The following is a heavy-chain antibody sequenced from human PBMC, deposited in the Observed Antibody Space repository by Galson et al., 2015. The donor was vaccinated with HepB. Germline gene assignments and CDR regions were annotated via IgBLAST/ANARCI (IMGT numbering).Heavy chain of an antibody. Sequence: SLRLSCAASGFTFSSYSMNWIRQVPGKGLEWVSYINGGRTTIYYADSVKGRFTISRDNSKNTLFLQKTGLTADDTAIYYCARVHPEYTSGWYRQALYYFDSWGQGTLVAVSS. CDR3: ARVHPEYTSGWYRQALYYFDS. D-gene: IGHD6-19*01. J-gene: IGHJ4*02. CDR1: GFTFSSYS. CDR2: INGGRTTI. V-gene: IGHV3-48*01.